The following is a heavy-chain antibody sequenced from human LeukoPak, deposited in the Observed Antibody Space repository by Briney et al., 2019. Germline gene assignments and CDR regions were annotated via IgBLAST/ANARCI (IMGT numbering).Heavy chain of an antibody. V-gene: IGHV3-33*01. Sequence: PGRSLRLSCAASGFTFSSYGMHWVRQAPGKGLEWVAVIWYDGSNKYYADSVKGRFTISRDNSKNTLYLQMNSLRAEDTAVYYCARDRIEGATPRYYFYFLGQGTLVTVSS. CDR2: IWYDGSNK. CDR1: GFTFSSYG. J-gene: IGHJ4*02. CDR3: ARDRIEGATPRYYFYF. D-gene: IGHD1-26*01.